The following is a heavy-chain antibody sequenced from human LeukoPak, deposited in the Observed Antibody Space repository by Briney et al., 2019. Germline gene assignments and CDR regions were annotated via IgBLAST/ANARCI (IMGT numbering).Heavy chain of an antibody. J-gene: IGHJ4*02. CDR3: ARSRGAGPGAYFDY. CDR1: GFTFSDEY. D-gene: IGHD6-19*01. CDR2: ISNSGTYT. Sequence: GGALRLSCAASGFTFSDEYMSWIRQAPGKGLEWVSYISNSGTYTNYADSVGGRFTISRDNAKHSLYLQMNSLRAEDTAVYYCARSRGAGPGAYFDYWGQGTLVTVSS. V-gene: IGHV3-11*03.